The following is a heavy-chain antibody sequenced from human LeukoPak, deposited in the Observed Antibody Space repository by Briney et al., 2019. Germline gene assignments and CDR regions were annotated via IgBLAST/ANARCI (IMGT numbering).Heavy chain of an antibody. CDR2: ISTSSSYI. CDR1: GFTFSSYS. Sequence: GGSLRLSCAASGFTFSSYSMNWVRQAPGKGLEWVSFISTSSSYIYYADSVKGRFTISRDNARNSLYLQMNSLRAEDTAVYYCARDPGTTQTLHDAFDIWGQGTMVTVSS. V-gene: IGHV3-21*01. CDR3: ARDPGTTQTLHDAFDI. D-gene: IGHD1-7*01. J-gene: IGHJ3*02.